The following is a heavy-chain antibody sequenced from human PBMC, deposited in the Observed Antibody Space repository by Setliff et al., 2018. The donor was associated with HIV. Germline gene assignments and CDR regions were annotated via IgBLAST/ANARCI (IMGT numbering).Heavy chain of an antibody. Sequence: PGGSLRLSCAAFEFTFSNYWMGWVRQAPGMGLEWVANIKTDGRETYYVESLKGRFTISRDNAKSSLFLEMHSLRVEDTAVYYCARDGGYSSTPAEYFQHWGQGTLVTVSS. J-gene: IGHJ1*01. CDR3: ARDGGYSSTPAEYFQH. CDR2: IKTDGRET. CDR1: EFTFSNYW. V-gene: IGHV3-7*03. D-gene: IGHD6-13*01.